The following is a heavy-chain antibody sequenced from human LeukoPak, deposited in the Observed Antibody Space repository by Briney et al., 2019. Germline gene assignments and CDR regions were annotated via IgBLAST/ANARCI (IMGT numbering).Heavy chain of an antibody. CDR2: IYTSGST. CDR1: GGSISSGSYY. Sequence: SETLSLTCTASGGSISSGSYYWSWIRQPAGKGLEWIGRIYTSGSTNYNPSLKSRVTISVDTSKNQFSLKLSSVTAADTAVYYCARAPPMVRGDPLWGQGTLVTVSS. D-gene: IGHD3-10*01. V-gene: IGHV4-61*02. CDR3: ARAPPMVRGDPL. J-gene: IGHJ4*02.